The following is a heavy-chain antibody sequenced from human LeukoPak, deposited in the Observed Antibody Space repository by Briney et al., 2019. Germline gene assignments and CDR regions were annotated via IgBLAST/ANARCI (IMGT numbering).Heavy chain of an antibody. CDR3: AKTSGWSVIDAFDI. Sequence: PGRSLRLSCAASGFTFSSYGMHWVRQAPGKGLEWVAVISYDGSNKYCADSVKGRFTISRDNSKNTLYLQMNSLRAEDTAVYYCAKTSGWSVIDAFDIWGQGTMVTVSS. CDR2: ISYDGSNK. CDR1: GFTFSSYG. D-gene: IGHD6-19*01. J-gene: IGHJ3*02. V-gene: IGHV3-30*18.